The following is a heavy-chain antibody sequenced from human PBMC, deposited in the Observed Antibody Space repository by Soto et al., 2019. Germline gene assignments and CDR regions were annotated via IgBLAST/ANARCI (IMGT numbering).Heavy chain of an antibody. V-gene: IGHV4-59*01. Sequence: SETLSLTCTVSGGSISSYYWSWIRQPPGKGLEWIGYIYYSGSTNYNPSLKSRVTISVDTSKNQFSLKLSSVTAADTAVYYCARGGSGHIAAAGLFDYWGQGTLVTVSS. CDR3: ARGGSGHIAAAGLFDY. CDR1: GGSISSYY. CDR2: IYYSGST. J-gene: IGHJ4*02. D-gene: IGHD6-13*01.